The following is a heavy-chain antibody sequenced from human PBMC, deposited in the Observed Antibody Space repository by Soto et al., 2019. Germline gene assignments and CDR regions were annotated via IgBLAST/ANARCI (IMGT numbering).Heavy chain of an antibody. CDR3: ARAGGSGWPDY. D-gene: IGHD6-19*01. J-gene: IGHJ4*02. V-gene: IGHV3-53*01. Sequence: TGGSLRLSCAAPGFTVSSNYMSWVRQAPGKWLEWVSVIYSGGSTYYADSVKGRFTISRDNSKNTLYLQMNSLRAADTAVYYCARAGGSGWPDYWGQGXLVTVYS. CDR2: IYSGGST. CDR1: GFTVSSNY.